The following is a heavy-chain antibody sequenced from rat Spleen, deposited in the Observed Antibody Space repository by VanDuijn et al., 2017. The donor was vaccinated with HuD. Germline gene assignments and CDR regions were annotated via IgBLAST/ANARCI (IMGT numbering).Heavy chain of an antibody. V-gene: IGHV2-30*01. CDR1: GFSLINYN. D-gene: IGHD1-11*01. CDR2: IWTNGNT. J-gene: IGHJ3*01. Sequence: QVQLKESGPGLVQPSQTLSLTCTVSGFSLINYNMHWVRQPTGKGLEWMGVIWTNGNTDYNSALNSRLSISRDTSKSQVFLKMNSLQTEDTATYYCARSYGGYTQHWFAYWGQGTLVTVSS. CDR3: ARSYGGYTQHWFAY.